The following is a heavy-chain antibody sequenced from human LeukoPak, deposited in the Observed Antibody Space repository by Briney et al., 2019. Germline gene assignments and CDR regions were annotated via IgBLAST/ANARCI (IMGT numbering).Heavy chain of an antibody. J-gene: IGHJ5*02. CDR2: ISSSSSTI. V-gene: IGHV3-48*04. CDR3: ARRLYLNWFDP. CDR1: GFTFSSCS. D-gene: IGHD2-8*01. Sequence: QPGGSLRLSCAASGFTFSSCSMNWVRQAPGKGLEWVSYISSSSSTIYYADSVKGRFTISRDNAKNSLYLQMNSLRAEDTAVYYCARRLYLNWFDPWGQGTLVTVSS.